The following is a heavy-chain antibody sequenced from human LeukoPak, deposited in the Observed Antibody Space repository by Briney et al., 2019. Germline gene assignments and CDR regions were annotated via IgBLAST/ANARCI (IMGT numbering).Heavy chain of an antibody. CDR2: ISYDGSNK. CDR3: AKDSGSFYISYFDY. V-gene: IGHV3-30*18. Sequence: GGSLRLSCAASGFTFSSYGMHWVRQAPGKGLEWVAVISYDGSNKYYADSVKGRFTISRDNSKNTLYLQMNSLRAEDTAVYYCAKDSGSFYISYFDYWGQGTLVTVSS. D-gene: IGHD1-26*01. J-gene: IGHJ4*02. CDR1: GFTFSSYG.